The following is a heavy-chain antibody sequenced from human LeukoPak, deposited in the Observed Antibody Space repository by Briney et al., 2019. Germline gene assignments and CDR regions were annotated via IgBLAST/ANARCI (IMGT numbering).Heavy chain of an antibody. J-gene: IGHJ2*01. Sequence: SGRSLRLSCAASGFTFSSYAMHWVRQAPGKGLEWVAVIPYDGSNKYYADSVKGRFTISRDNSKNTLYLQMNSLRAEDTAVYYCARVPHGDYKNWYFDLWGRGTLVTVSS. CDR2: IPYDGSNK. D-gene: IGHD4-17*01. CDR1: GFTFSSYA. CDR3: ARVPHGDYKNWYFDL. V-gene: IGHV3-30-3*01.